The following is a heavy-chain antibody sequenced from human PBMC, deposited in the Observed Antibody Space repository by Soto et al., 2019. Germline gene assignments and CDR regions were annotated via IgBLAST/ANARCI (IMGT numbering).Heavy chain of an antibody. Sequence: GGSLRLSCAASGFTFSSYGMHWVRQAPGKGLEWVAVIWYDGSNKYYADSVKGRFTISRDNSKNTLYLQMNSLRAEDTAVYYCARDPSNVYYMDVWGKGTTVTVSS. J-gene: IGHJ6*03. CDR3: ARDPSNVYYMDV. V-gene: IGHV3-33*01. D-gene: IGHD6-6*01. CDR2: IWYDGSNK. CDR1: GFTFSSYG.